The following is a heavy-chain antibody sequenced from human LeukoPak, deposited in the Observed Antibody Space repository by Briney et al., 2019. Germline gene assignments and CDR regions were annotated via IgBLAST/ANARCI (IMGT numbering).Heavy chain of an antibody. J-gene: IGHJ5*02. CDR3: ARDGSTNSQNWFDP. Sequence: GGSLRLSCVVSGFTINSFWMNWVRQAPGKGLEWVANIKQDGSEKNYVDSVKGRFTISRDNSKNTLFLQLNNLRPEDTGVYYCARDGSTNSQNWFDPWGQGTLVIVSS. D-gene: IGHD2-8*01. CDR2: IKQDGSEK. CDR1: GFTINSFW. V-gene: IGHV3-7*01.